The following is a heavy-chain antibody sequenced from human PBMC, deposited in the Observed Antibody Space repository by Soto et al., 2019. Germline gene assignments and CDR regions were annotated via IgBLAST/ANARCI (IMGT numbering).Heavy chain of an antibody. CDR2: FHYSGST. J-gene: IGHJ4*02. CDR3: ERGFGRSPFDY. V-gene: IGHV4-39*01. D-gene: IGHD3-16*01. CDR1: GASISSRDSY. Sequence: SETLSLTCTVSGASISSRDSYWGWIRQPPGKGLEWIGSFHYSGSTYYNPSLKSRVTISVDTSKNQLSLRVTSVTAADTAVYYCERGFGRSPFDYWGQGTLVTVSS.